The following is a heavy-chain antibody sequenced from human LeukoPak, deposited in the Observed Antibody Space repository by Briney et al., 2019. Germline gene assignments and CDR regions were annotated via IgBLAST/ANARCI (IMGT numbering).Heavy chain of an antibody. J-gene: IGHJ4*02. CDR3: ARDRRRNSGTLDY. Sequence: SETLSLTCTVSGYSISSGYYWGWIRRPPGKGLEWIGYIYHSGSTYYNPSLKSRVTISVDRSKNQFSLKLSSVTAADTAVYYCARDRRRNSGTLDYWGQGTLVTVSS. CDR2: IYHSGST. V-gene: IGHV4-38-2*02. CDR1: GYSISSGYY. D-gene: IGHD1-14*01.